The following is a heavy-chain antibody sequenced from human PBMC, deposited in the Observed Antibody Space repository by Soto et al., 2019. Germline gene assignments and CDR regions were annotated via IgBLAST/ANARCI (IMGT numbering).Heavy chain of an antibody. CDR3: AREGKRWLQIQGGRFDP. J-gene: IGHJ5*02. D-gene: IGHD5-12*01. V-gene: IGHV4-4*07. Sequence: PSETLSLTCTVSGGSISSYYCSWIRQPAGKGLEWIGRIYTSGSTNYNPSLKSRVTMSVDTSKNQFSLKLSSVTAADTAVYYCAREGKRWLQIQGGRFDPWGQGTLVTVSS. CDR2: IYTSGST. CDR1: GGSISSYY.